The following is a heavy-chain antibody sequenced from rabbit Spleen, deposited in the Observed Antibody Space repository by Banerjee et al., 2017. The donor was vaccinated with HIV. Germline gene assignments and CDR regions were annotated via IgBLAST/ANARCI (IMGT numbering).Heavy chain of an antibody. Sequence: QSLEESGGDLVKPGASLTLTCTASGFSFSSSSYMCWVRQAPGEGLEWIACVYAGSSGSTYSATWAKGRFTISKTSSTTVTLQMTSLTAADTATYFCARDSGSSFSSYGMDLWGPGTLVTVS. V-gene: IGHV1S40*01. J-gene: IGHJ6*01. CDR1: GFSFSSSSY. CDR3: ARDSGSSFSSYGMDL. D-gene: IGHD8-1*01. CDR2: VYAGSSGST.